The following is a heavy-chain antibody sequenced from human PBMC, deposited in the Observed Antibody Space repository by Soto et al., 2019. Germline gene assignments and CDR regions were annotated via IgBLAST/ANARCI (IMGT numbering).Heavy chain of an antibody. V-gene: IGHV2-5*02. CDR1: GFSLSTTRVG. CDR3: PPTLVAGLGYYFDY. J-gene: IGHJ4*02. CDR2: IYWDDDK. D-gene: IGHD6-19*01. Sequence: QITLKESGPTLVKPTQTLTLTCTFSGFSLSTTRVGVGWIRQPPGKALEWLALIYWDDDKRYSPFLKSRLTITKDTSKNLVVLTMTNMDPMDTATYFCPPTLVAGLGYYFDYWGQGTLVTVSS.